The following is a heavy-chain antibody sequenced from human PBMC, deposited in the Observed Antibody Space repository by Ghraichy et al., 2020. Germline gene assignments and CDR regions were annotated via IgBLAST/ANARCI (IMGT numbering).Heavy chain of an antibody. CDR2: INPNSGGT. D-gene: IGHD4-23*01. V-gene: IGHV1-2*02. CDR1: GYTFTGYY. J-gene: IGHJ4*02. CDR3: ARDATTVVGGGDY. Sequence: ASVKVSCKASGYTFTGYYMHWVRQAPGQGLEWMGWINPNSGGTNYAQKFQGRVTMTRDTSISTAYMELSRLRSDDTAVYYCARDATTVVGGGDYWGQGTLVTVSS.